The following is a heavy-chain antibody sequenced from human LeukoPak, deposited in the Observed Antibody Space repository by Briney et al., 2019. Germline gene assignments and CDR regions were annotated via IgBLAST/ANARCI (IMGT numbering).Heavy chain of an antibody. CDR1: GGSFSGYY. D-gene: IGHD3-10*01. V-gene: IGHV4-34*01. CDR3: ARVGVRGVKY. CDR2: INHSGST. J-gene: IGHJ4*02. Sequence: SETLSLTCAVYGGSFSGYYWSWIRQPPGKGLEWIGEINHSGSTNYNPSLKSRVTISVAPSKNQFSLKLSSVAAADTAVYYCARVGVRGVKYWGQGTLVTVSS.